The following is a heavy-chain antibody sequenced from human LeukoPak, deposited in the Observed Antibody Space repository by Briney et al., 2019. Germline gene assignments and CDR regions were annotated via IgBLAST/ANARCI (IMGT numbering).Heavy chain of an antibody. CDR2: ISAYNGNT. Sequence: ASVKVSCKASGYTFTSYGISWVRQAPGQGLEWMGWISAYNGNTNYAQKLQDRVTMTTDTSTSTAYMELRSLRSDDTAVYYCAREYYDFSLFDYWGQGTLVTVSS. D-gene: IGHD3-3*01. V-gene: IGHV1-18*01. J-gene: IGHJ4*02. CDR1: GYTFTSYG. CDR3: AREYYDFSLFDY.